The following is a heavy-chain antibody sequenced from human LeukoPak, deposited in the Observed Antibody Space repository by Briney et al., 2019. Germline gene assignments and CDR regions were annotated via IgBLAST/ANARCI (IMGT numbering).Heavy chain of an antibody. CDR1: GFTFSSYW. J-gene: IGHJ4*02. Sequence: GGSLRLSCAASGFTFSSYWMSWVRQAPGKGLEWVANIKQDGSEKYYVDSVKGRFTISRDNAKNSLYLQMNSLRAEDTAVYYCASGVDTAMVPFDYWGQGTLATVSS. CDR3: ASGVDTAMVPFDY. D-gene: IGHD5-18*01. CDR2: IKQDGSEK. V-gene: IGHV3-7*01.